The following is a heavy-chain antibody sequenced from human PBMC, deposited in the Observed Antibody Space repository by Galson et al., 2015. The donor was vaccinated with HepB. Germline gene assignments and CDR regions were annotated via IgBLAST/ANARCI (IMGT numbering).Heavy chain of an antibody. Sequence: LRLSCAASGFTFSSYWMHWVRQAPGKGLVWVLRINSDGSSTSYADSVKGRFTISRDNAKNTLYLQMNSLRAEDTAVYDCARGAVDTAMASVALDIWGQGTMVTVSS. J-gene: IGHJ3*02. CDR3: ARGAVDTAMASVALDI. D-gene: IGHD5-18*01. CDR2: INSDGSST. V-gene: IGHV3-74*01. CDR1: GFTFSSYW.